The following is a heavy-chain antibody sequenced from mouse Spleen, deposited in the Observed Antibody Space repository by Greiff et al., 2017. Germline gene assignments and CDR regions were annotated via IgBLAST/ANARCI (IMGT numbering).Heavy chain of an antibody. CDR2: ISSGGGNT. Sequence: EVKVVESGGGLVKLGGSLKLSCAASGFTFSSYAMSWVRQTPEKRLEWVATISSGGGNTYYPDSVKGRFTISRDNAKNTLYLQMSSLKSEDTAMYYCARHPYYYGSSHYFDYWGQGTTLTVSS. D-gene: IGHD1-1*01. CDR3: ARHPYYYGSSHYFDY. J-gene: IGHJ2*01. CDR1: GFTFSSYA. V-gene: IGHV5-9*04.